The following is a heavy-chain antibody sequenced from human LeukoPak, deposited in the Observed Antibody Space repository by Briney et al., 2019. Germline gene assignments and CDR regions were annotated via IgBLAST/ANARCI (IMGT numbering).Heavy chain of an antibody. CDR2: IYPGDSDT. CDR3: ARRISGYYAPLDY. CDR1: GXSFTSYC. V-gene: IGHV5-51*01. Sequence: GESLKISSKGSGXSFTSYCIGWVRQMPGKGLEWMRIIYPGDSDTRYSPSFQGQVTISADKSISTVYLQWSSLKASDTAMYYCARRISGYYAPLDYWGQGTLVTVSS. J-gene: IGHJ4*02. D-gene: IGHD3-22*01.